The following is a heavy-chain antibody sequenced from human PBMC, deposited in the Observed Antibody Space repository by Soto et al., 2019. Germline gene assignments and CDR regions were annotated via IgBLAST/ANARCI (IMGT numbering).Heavy chain of an antibody. Sequence: GGSLRLCCAASGFTLCSYAMHWFRQAPGKGLEWVAVISYDGSNKYYADSVKGRFTISRDNSKNTLYLQMNSLRAEDTAVYYCAREKQWLVPFDYWGQGTLVTVSS. CDR2: ISYDGSNK. CDR1: GFTLCSYA. J-gene: IGHJ4*02. V-gene: IGHV3-30-3*01. D-gene: IGHD6-19*01. CDR3: AREKQWLVPFDY.